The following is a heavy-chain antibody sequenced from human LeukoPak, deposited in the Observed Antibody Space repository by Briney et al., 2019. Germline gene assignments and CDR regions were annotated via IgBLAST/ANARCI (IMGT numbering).Heavy chain of an antibody. CDR1: GGSISSGDYY. D-gene: IGHD2-15*01. V-gene: IGHV4-30-4*08. J-gene: IGHJ4*02. CDR2: IYYSGST. Sequence: SQTLSLTCTVSGGSISSGDYYWSWIRQPPGKGLEWIGYIYYSGSTYYNPSLKSRVTISVDTSKNQFSLKLSSVTAADTAVYYCARAPRRNYCSGGSCYPFDYWGQGTLVTVSS. CDR3: ARAPRRNYCSGGSCYPFDY.